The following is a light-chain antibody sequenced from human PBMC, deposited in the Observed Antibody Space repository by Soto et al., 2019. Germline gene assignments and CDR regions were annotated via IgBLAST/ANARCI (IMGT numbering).Light chain of an antibody. Sequence: EIVLTQSPGTLSLSPGESATLSCRASQSVSSSFLAWYKQKPGQAPRLLIYGASTRATGIPARFSGSGSGKDFTLTISSLQSEDFEVYYCQQYNNWPPTFGQGTKVDIK. CDR2: GAS. V-gene: IGKV3-15*01. CDR3: QQYNNWPPT. J-gene: IGKJ1*01. CDR1: QSVSSS.